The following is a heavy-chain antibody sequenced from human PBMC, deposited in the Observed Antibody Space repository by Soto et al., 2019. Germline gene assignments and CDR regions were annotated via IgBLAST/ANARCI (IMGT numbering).Heavy chain of an antibody. CDR1: GFSFSTYA. CDR3: ARPRGYGIFDAFDI. V-gene: IGHV3-23*01. CDR2: ISGSTT. Sequence: GSLRLSCAASGFSFSTYAMNWVRQVPGKGLEWVSGISGSTTFYADSVRGRFTISRDNSINTLYLQMSSLRTEDTAVYFCARPRGYGIFDAFDIWGQGTMVTVSS. D-gene: IGHD1-1*01. J-gene: IGHJ3*02.